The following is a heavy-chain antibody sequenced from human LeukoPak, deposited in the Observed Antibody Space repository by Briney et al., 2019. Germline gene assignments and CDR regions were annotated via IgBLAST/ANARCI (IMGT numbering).Heavy chain of an antibody. D-gene: IGHD2-15*01. CDR3: ARDGRPCSGGSCYWGGRNYFDY. CDR1: GFTFSSHS. Sequence: GGSLRLSCAASGFTFSSHSMNWVRQAPGKGLEWVSSISSSSSYIYYADSVKGRFTISRDNAKNSLYLQMNSLRAEDTAVYYCARDGRPCSGGSCYWGGRNYFDYWGQGTLVTVSS. J-gene: IGHJ4*02. CDR2: ISSSSSYI. V-gene: IGHV3-21*01.